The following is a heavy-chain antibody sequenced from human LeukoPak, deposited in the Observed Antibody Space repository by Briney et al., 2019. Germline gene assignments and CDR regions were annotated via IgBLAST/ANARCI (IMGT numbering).Heavy chain of an antibody. CDR1: GGTFISYA. J-gene: IGHJ6*02. V-gene: IGHV1-69*13. Sequence: SVKVYCKASGGTFISYAISWVRQAPGQGLEWMGGIIPIFGTANYAQKFQGRVTITADESTSTAYMELSSLRSEDTAVYYCARERANYYYGMDVWGQGTTVTVSS. CDR2: IIPIFGTA. CDR3: ARERANYYYGMDV.